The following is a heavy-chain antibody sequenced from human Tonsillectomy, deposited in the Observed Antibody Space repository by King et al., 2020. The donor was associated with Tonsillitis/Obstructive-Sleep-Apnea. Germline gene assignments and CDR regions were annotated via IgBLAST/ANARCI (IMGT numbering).Heavy chain of an antibody. Sequence: VQLVESGGGLVQPGGSLRLSCAASGFTFSSYAMHWVRQAPGKGLEYVSAISNNGGRTYYADSVKGRFNISRDNSKNTLYLQMGSLRPEDMAVYYCARTHCINGVCYTLEGGFDYWGQGTLVTVSS. V-gene: IGHV3-64*07. CDR3: ARTHCINGVCYTLEGGFDY. J-gene: IGHJ4*02. CDR1: GFTFSSYA. CDR2: ISNNGGRT. D-gene: IGHD2-8*01.